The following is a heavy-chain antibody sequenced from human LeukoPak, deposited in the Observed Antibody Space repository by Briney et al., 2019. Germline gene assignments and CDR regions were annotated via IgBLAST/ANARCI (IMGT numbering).Heavy chain of an antibody. Sequence: RGESLKISCKGSGXSFTSYWSSWVRQMPGKGLEWMGRIDPSDAYTNYGPSFQGHVTISSDKSIKTAYLQWSSLKASDTAMYYCARHEGFSSSARVYWGQGTLVTVSS. V-gene: IGHV5-10-1*01. D-gene: IGHD6-13*01. CDR1: GXSFTSYW. J-gene: IGHJ4*02. CDR2: IDPSDAYT. CDR3: ARHEGFSSSARVY.